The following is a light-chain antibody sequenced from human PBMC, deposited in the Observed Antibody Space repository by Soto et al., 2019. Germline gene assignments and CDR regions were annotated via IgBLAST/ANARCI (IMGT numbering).Light chain of an antibody. CDR3: SSYTSSSTLVV. J-gene: IGLJ2*01. CDR2: EVS. V-gene: IGLV2-14*01. CDR1: SSDVGGYNY. Sequence: QSALTQPASVSGSPGQSITISCTGTSSDVGGYNYVSWYQQHPGKAPKLMIYEVSNRPSGXSXXFSGSKSGNTASLTISGXXAEDEXXYYCSSYTSSSTLVVFGGGTKLTVL.